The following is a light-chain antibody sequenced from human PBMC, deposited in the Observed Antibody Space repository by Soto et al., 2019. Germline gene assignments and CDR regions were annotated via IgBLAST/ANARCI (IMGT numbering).Light chain of an antibody. V-gene: IGKV3-11*01. CDR1: QGVDIY. Sequence: EVVVTQSPVTLALSPGERATLSCRTSQGVDIYVAWNQQKPGQAPRLLIYDASNRAPGIPARFSGSGSGTDVTLTISSLEPEDFAVYYCQQRKYWPPLTFGGGTKVEIK. CDR2: DAS. CDR3: QQRKYWPPLT. J-gene: IGKJ4*01.